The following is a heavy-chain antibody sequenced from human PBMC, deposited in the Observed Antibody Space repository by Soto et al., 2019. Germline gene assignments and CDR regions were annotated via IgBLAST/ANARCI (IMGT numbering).Heavy chain of an antibody. CDR3: ARTLYSVNWFDP. Sequence: PSETLSLTCTVSGGSITSSYWSWIRRPPGKGLEWIGYIYYSGSTYYNPSLKSRVTISVDTSKNQFSLKLSSVTAADTAVYYCARTLYSVNWFDPWGQGTLVTVSS. D-gene: IGHD2-8*01. CDR2: IYYSGST. CDR1: GGSITSSY. V-gene: IGHV4-59*08. J-gene: IGHJ5*02.